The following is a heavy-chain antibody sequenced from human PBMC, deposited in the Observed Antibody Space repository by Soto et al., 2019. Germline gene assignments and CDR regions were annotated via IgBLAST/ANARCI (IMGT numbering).Heavy chain of an antibody. CDR3: ASPEPGDTVTPRDYYYYYGMDV. D-gene: IGHD4-17*01. Sequence: QVQLVQSGAEVKKPGASVKVSCKASGYSFTSYAISWVRQAPGQGLEWMGWISAYNGNTNYAQRLQGRVTMTTDTSTRTAYMELRSLRSDDTAVYYCASPEPGDTVTPRDYYYYYGMDVWGRGTTVTVSS. CDR2: ISAYNGNT. J-gene: IGHJ6*02. CDR1: GYSFTSYA. V-gene: IGHV1-18*01.